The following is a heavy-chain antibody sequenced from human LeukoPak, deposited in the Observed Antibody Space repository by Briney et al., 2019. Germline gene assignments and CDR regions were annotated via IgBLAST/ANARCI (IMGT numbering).Heavy chain of an antibody. V-gene: IGHV4-38-2*02. CDR1: GYSISSGYY. Sequence: SETLSLTCTVSGYSISSGYYWGWIRQPPGKGLEWIGSIYHSGSTYYNPSLKSRVTISVDTSKNQFSLKLSSVTAADTAVYYCARGGGLLWFGEFREIDYWGQGTLVTVSS. CDR3: ARGGGLLWFGEFREIDY. D-gene: IGHD3-10*01. J-gene: IGHJ4*02. CDR2: IYHSGST.